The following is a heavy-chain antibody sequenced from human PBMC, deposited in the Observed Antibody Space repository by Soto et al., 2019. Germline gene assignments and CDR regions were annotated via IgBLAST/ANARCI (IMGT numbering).Heavy chain of an antibody. Sequence: PSETLSLTCTVSGGSISSGGYYWSWIRQHPGKGLEWIGYIYYSGSTYYNPSLKSRVTISVDTSKNQFSLKLSSVTAADTAVYYCARDLRTMVRGVNHYYGMDVWGQGTTVTSP. CDR2: IYYSGST. CDR1: GGSISSGGYY. J-gene: IGHJ6*02. V-gene: IGHV4-31*03. CDR3: ARDLRTMVRGVNHYYGMDV. D-gene: IGHD3-10*01.